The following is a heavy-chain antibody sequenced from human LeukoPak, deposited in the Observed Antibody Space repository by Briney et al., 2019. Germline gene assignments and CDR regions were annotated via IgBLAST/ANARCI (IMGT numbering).Heavy chain of an antibody. CDR1: GFTLSSYA. V-gene: IGHV3-23*01. CDR3: AKGYCSSTSCKESFFDY. J-gene: IGHJ4*02. CDR2: ISGSGGST. Sequence: GGSLRLSCAASGFTLSSYAMNWVRQAPGKGLEWVAAISGSGGSTYYFVKGRFTISRDNSKNTLYLQMNSLRAEDTAVYYCAKGYCSSTSCKESFFDYWGQGTLVTVSS. D-gene: IGHD2-2*01.